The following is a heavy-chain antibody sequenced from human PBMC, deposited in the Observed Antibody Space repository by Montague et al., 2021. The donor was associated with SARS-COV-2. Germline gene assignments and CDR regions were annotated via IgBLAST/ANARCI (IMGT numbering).Heavy chain of an antibody. V-gene: IGHV4-39*01. J-gene: IGHJ4*02. CDR2: IYYSGST. Sequence: SETLSLTCTVSGGSISSSTYYWGWIRQPPGKGLAWIGCIYYSGSTYYNPSLKSRVTISVDTSKNQFSLKLSSVTAADTAVYYCARHGWGWLRLLRPFDYWGQRTLATV. D-gene: IGHD5-12*01. CDR3: ARHGWGWLRLLRPFDY. CDR1: GGSISSSTYY.